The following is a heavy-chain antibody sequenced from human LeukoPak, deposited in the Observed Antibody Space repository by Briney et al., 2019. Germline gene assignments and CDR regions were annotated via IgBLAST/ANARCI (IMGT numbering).Heavy chain of an antibody. CDR3: ARHVYSSSWYYYFDY. Sequence: SETLSLTCTVSGGSISSSSYYWGWIRQPPGKGLEWIGSIYYSGSTYYNPSLKSRVTISVDTPKNQFSLKLSSVTAADTAVYYCARHVYSSSWYYYFDYWGQGTLVTVSS. J-gene: IGHJ4*02. V-gene: IGHV4-39*01. CDR2: IYYSGST. CDR1: GGSISSSSYY. D-gene: IGHD6-13*01.